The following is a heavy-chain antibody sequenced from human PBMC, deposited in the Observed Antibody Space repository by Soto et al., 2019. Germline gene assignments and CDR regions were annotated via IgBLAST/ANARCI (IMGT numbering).Heavy chain of an antibody. V-gene: IGHV3-48*02. CDR3: ARDGNRGYDMDV. Sequence: EVQVVESGGGLIQPGGSLRLSCAGSGFDFSKYNMDWVRQAPGKGLEWISYISNTSRTKFYADSVKGRFTISRDNATSSLFLEMNSLRDEDTAIYYCARDGNRGYDMDVWGQGTTVTVSS. D-gene: IGHD1-1*01. CDR1: GFDFSKYN. CDR2: ISNTSRTK. J-gene: IGHJ6*02.